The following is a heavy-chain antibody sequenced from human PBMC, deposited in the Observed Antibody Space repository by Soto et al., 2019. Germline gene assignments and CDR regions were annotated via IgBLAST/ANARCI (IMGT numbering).Heavy chain of an antibody. CDR2: VHYDGTKK. CDR1: GFTFSSYV. CDR3: ARETSYDFWSGPPTMDV. D-gene: IGHD3-3*01. V-gene: IGHV3-33*01. J-gene: IGHJ6*02. Sequence: PGGSLRLSCAPSGFTFSSYVMHWVRQAPGKGLEWVAVVHYDGTKKYYADSVRGRFTIPRDNSENILYLQMNSLRPDDTAVYFCARETSYDFWSGPPTMDVWGQGTTVTVSS.